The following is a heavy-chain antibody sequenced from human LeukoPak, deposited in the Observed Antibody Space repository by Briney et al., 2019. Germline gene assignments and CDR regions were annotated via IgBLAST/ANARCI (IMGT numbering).Heavy chain of an antibody. D-gene: IGHD1-26*01. J-gene: IGHJ4*02. CDR3: ARGGGSLSGY. CDR2: ISSSGGTT. V-gene: IGHV3-48*03. CDR1: GFTFSSYE. Sequence: GGPLRLSCAAPGFTFSSYEMNWVRQAPGKGLEWVSYISSSGGTTFYADSVKGRFTISRDNAKNSLYLQMNSLRAEDTAVYYCARGGGSLSGYWGQGTLVTVSS.